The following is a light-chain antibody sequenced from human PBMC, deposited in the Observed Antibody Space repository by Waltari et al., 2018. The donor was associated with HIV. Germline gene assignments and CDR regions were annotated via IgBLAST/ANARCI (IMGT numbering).Light chain of an antibody. V-gene: IGKV1-9*01. CDR2: AAS. Sequence: DIQLTQSPSVLSASVGDRVTITCRASQDVLTSVAWYQQKPGTAPKLLIYAASTLQSGAPSRCSGSGSGTEFTLTISSLQPEDFATYYCQQLGSFPMITFGPGTKVDVK. CDR3: QQLGSFPMIT. CDR1: QDVLTS. J-gene: IGKJ3*01.